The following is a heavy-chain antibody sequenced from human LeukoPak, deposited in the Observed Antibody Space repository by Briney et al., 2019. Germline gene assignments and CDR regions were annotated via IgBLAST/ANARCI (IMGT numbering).Heavy chain of an antibody. Sequence: GGSLRLSCAASGFTFSSYAMTWVRQAPGKGLDRVSAISGSGDSTYSADSVKGRFTISRDNSKNTLYLQMNSLRAEDTAVYYCAKDLVRDYTGGVDYWGQGTLVTVSS. CDR1: GFTFSSYA. V-gene: IGHV3-23*01. CDR3: AKDLVRDYTGGVDY. D-gene: IGHD3-16*01. CDR2: ISGSGDST. J-gene: IGHJ4*02.